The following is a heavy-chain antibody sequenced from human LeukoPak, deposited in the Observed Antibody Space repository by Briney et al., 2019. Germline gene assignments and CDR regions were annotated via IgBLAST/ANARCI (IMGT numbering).Heavy chain of an antibody. CDR3: ARFTPYYYGSGSYYNLTPDY. CDR2: IYYSGST. V-gene: IGHV4-59*01. CDR1: GGSISSYY. Sequence: SETLSLTCTVSGGSISSYYWSWIRQPPGKGLEWIGYIYYSGSTNYNPSLKSRVTTSVDTSKNQFSLKLSSVTAADTAVYYCARFTPYYYGSGSYYNLTPDYWGQGTLVTVSS. D-gene: IGHD3-10*01. J-gene: IGHJ4*02.